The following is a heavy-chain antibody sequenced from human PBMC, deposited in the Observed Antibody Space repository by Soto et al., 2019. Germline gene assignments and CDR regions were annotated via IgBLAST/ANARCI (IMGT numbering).Heavy chain of an antibody. CDR1: GFTFGDYA. J-gene: IGHJ6*02. D-gene: IGHD2-2*01. V-gene: IGHV3-49*03. CDR2: IRSKAYGGTT. CDR3: TKYTYTSRYSYYVMDV. Sequence: GGSLRLSCTTSGFTFGDYAMSWSRQAPGKGLEWVGVIRSKAYGGTTDYAASVKGRFTISRDDSKSIAYLQMNSLKSEDTGVYYCTKYTYTSRYSYYVMDVWGHGTTVTVSS.